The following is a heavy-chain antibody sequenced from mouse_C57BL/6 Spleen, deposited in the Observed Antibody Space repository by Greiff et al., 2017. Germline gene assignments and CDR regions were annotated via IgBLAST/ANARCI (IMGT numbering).Heavy chain of an antibody. V-gene: IGHV1-7*01. CDR3: ARSCVAWDY. CDR1: GYTFTSYW. J-gene: IGHJ2*01. CDR2: INPSSGYT. Sequence: QVQLKESGAELATPGASVKLSCKASGYTFTSYWMHWVKQRPGQGLEWIGYINPSSGYTKYNQKFTDQATLPADNSSSTAYMQLSVLTYEDSAVYYCARSCVAWDYWGQGTTLTVSS. D-gene: IGHD1-1*01.